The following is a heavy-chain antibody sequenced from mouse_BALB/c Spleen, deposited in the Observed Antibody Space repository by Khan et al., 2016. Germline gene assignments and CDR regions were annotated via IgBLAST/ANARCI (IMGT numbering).Heavy chain of an antibody. J-gene: IGHJ3*01. Sequence: EVQLQESGPGLVKPSQSLSLTCSVTGYSITSGYYWNWIRQFPGNKLEWMGYISYDGSNNYNPSLKNRISITRDTSKNQFFLKLNSVTTEDTATYYCARDGNYWLAYWGQGTLVTVSA. D-gene: IGHD2-1*01. CDR1: GYSITSGYY. CDR3: ARDGNYWLAY. V-gene: IGHV3-6*02. CDR2: ISYDGSN.